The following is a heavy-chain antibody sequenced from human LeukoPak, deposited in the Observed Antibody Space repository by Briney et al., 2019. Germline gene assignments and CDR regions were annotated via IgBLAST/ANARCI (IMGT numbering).Heavy chain of an antibody. V-gene: IGHV1-8*01. CDR1: GYSFTSYD. Sequence: GASVTVSCKASGYSFTSYDINWVRQATGQGLEWMGWMNPVTGDAGSTQKFQGRVTLTRDTSISTAYMELSSLTSDDTAFYYCARAPMGTAAFYWGQGTLVTVSS. D-gene: IGHD2-2*01. J-gene: IGHJ4*02. CDR3: ARAPMGTAAFY. CDR2: MNPVTGDA.